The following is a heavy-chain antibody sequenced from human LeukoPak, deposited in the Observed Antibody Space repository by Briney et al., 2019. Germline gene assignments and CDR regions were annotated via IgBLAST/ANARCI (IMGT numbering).Heavy chain of an antibody. CDR1: GFTFSSYA. Sequence: GGSLRLSCSASGFTFSSYAMHWVRQAPGKGLEWVAVISYDGSNKYYADSVKGRFTISRDNSKNTLYLQMNSLRAEDTAVYYCAREDGPRYYSSTSCYVGPLDYWGQGTLVTVSS. V-gene: IGHV3-30-3*01. D-gene: IGHD2-2*01. CDR2: ISYDGSNK. CDR3: AREDGPRYYSSTSCYVGPLDY. J-gene: IGHJ4*02.